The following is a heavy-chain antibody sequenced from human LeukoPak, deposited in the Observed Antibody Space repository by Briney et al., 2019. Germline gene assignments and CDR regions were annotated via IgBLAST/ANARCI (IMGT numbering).Heavy chain of an antibody. Sequence: ASVKVSCKASGYTFTSYYMHWVRQAPGQGLEWMGIINPSGGSTSYAQKFQGRVTMTRDTSTSTVYMELSSLRSEDTAVYYCAREFGYYDSSGYRKIFDYWGQGTLVTVSS. CDR1: GYTFTSYY. D-gene: IGHD3-22*01. CDR3: AREFGYYDSSGYRKIFDY. J-gene: IGHJ4*02. CDR2: INPSGGST. V-gene: IGHV1-46*01.